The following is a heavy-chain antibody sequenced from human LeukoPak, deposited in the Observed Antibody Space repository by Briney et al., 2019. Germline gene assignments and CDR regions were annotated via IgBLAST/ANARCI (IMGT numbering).Heavy chain of an antibody. Sequence: PGGSLRLSCAASGFTFSSYGMHWVRQAPGKGLEWVAVISYDGSNKYYADSVKGRFTISRDNSKNTLYLQMNSLRAEDTAVYYCAREVGAMHYWGQGTLVTVSS. CDR1: GFTFSSYG. CDR2: ISYDGSNK. D-gene: IGHD1-26*01. CDR3: AREVGAMHY. J-gene: IGHJ4*02. V-gene: IGHV3-30*03.